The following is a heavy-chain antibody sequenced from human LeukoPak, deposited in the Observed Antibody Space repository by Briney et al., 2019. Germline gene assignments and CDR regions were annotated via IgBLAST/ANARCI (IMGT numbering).Heavy chain of an antibody. D-gene: IGHD2-15*01. CDR2: ISGSGGST. Sequence: PGGSLRLSCAASGFTFSSYGMHWVRQAPGKGLEWVSAISGSGGSTYYADSVKGRFTISRDNSKNTLYLQMNSLRAEDTAVYYCAKDRCSGGSCYSGTDYWGQGTLVTVSS. CDR3: AKDRCSGGSCYSGTDY. J-gene: IGHJ4*02. CDR1: GFTFSSYG. V-gene: IGHV3-23*01.